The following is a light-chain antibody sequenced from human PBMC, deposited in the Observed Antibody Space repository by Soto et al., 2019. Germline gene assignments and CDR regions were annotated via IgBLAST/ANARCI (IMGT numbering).Light chain of an antibody. CDR1: QSVLYTLNNKNY. CDR3: QQYYTTRT. Sequence: DIVMTQSPDSLAVSLGERATINCKSSQSVLYTLNNKNYLAWYQQKPAQPPKLLFHWASTREFGVPDRFSGSGSGTDFTLTISSLQAEDEAVYYCQQYYTTRTCGQGTKVEIK. J-gene: IGKJ1*01. CDR2: WAS. V-gene: IGKV4-1*01.